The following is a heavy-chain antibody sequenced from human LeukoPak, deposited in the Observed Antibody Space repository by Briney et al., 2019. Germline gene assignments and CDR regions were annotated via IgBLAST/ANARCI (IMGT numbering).Heavy chain of an antibody. Sequence: PSETLSLTFAVYGGSLSGYYWSSIRQPPGKGLEWIGEINHSGSTNYNPSLKSRVTISVDTSKNQFSLKLSSVTAADTAVYYCARGRLTGTYLLRYWGQGTLVTVSS. CDR3: ARGRLTGTYLLRY. V-gene: IGHV4-34*01. CDR1: GGSLSGYY. D-gene: IGHD1-20*01. J-gene: IGHJ4*02. CDR2: INHSGST.